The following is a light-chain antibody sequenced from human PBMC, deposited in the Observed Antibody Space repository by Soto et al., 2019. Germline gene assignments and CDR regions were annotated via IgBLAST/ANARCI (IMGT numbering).Light chain of an antibody. CDR1: QNINSY. CDR3: QQSYSTPVT. V-gene: IGKV1-39*01. Sequence: DIQMTQSPSTLSASVGDRFTITCWASQNINSYLNWYQQKPGKAPNLLIYAASNLQSGVPSRFSGSGSGTDFTLTISSLQPEDFATYYCQQSYSTPVTFGQGTKVDIK. CDR2: AAS. J-gene: IGKJ1*01.